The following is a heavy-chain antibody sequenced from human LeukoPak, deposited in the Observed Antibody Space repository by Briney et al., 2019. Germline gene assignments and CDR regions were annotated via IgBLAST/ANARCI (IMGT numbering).Heavy chain of an antibody. V-gene: IGHV4-39*07. Sequence: SETLSLTCTVSGGSISSSSYYWGWIRQPPGKGLEWIGSIYYSGSTYYNPSLKSRVTISVDTSKNQFSLKLSSVTAADTAVYYCARIPGAWGVAFDIWGQGTLVTVSS. CDR1: GGSISSSSYY. CDR3: ARIPGAWGVAFDI. J-gene: IGHJ3*02. D-gene: IGHD2-21*02. CDR2: IYYSGST.